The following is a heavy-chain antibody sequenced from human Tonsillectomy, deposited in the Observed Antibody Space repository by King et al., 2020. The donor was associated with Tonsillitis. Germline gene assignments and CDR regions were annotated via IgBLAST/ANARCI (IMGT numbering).Heavy chain of an antibody. V-gene: IGHV3-7*03. CDR2: IKQDGSEQ. J-gene: IGHJ6*03. Sequence: VQLVESGGGLVQPGGSLRLSCSASGLTFSRYWMNWVRQAPGKGLEWVAGIKQDGSEQFYGDSVKGRLTISRDNAKNTLYLLMNSLRAEDTAVYYCVRDYGYCSGGNCYDYYYYMDVWGKGTTVTVSS. CDR1: GLTFSRYW. CDR3: VRDYGYCSGGNCYDYYYYMDV. D-gene: IGHD2-15*01.